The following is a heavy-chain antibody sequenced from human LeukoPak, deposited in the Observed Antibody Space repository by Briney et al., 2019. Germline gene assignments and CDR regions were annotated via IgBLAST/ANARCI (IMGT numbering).Heavy chain of an antibody. D-gene: IGHD1-26*01. Sequence: VKVSCKASGYTFTGYYMHWVRQAPGQGLEWMGWINPNSGGTNYAQKFQGRVTMTRDTSISTAYMELSRLRSDDTAVYYCARDLVGAKGATNWGQGALVTVSS. J-gene: IGHJ4*02. CDR3: ARDLVGAKGATN. CDR1: GYTFTGYY. V-gene: IGHV1-2*02. CDR2: INPNSGGT.